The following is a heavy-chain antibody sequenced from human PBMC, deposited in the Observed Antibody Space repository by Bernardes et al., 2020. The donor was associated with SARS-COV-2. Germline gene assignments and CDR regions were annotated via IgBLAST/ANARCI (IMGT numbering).Heavy chain of an antibody. V-gene: IGHV5-51*01. CDR1: GYSFASYW. CDR3: AKPYSGYDLAYFFDY. CDR2: IYPGDSDT. Sequence: GESLKISCKGSGYSFASYWIGWLRQMPGKGLEWIGIIYPGDSDTIYSLSFQGQVTISADKSINTAYLQWSSVKASDTAMYYCAKPYSGYDLAYFFDYWGQGTLVTVSS. J-gene: IGHJ4*02. D-gene: IGHD5-12*01.